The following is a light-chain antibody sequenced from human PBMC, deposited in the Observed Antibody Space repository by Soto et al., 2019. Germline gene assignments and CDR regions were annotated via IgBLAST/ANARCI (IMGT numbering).Light chain of an antibody. V-gene: IGLV3-21*04. CDR2: YDN. CDR1: NIGSES. Sequence: SYELTQPTSVSVAPGKTASITCGGNNIGSESVHWYQQRPGQAPVLVISYDNDRPSGIPERFSGSSSGHTATLTISGVEAGDEADYYCQVWDRSSDQGVFGGGTKLTVL. J-gene: IGLJ3*02. CDR3: QVWDRSSDQGV.